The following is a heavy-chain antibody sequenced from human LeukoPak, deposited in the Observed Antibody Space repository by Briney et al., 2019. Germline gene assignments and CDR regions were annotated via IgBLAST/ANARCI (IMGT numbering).Heavy chain of an antibody. D-gene: IGHD6-13*01. V-gene: IGHV3-7*03. J-gene: IGHJ4*02. CDR1: GFTFSDYW. CDR2: INQDGGEK. CDR3: ARDGPAAGLYLDH. Sequence: GGSLRLSCVASGFTFSDYWMSWVRQTPGKGLEWEADINQDGGEKYYLDSLKGRFTISRDNSMNSLHLQMNSLRVEDTAVYYCARDGPAAGLYLDHWGQGILVTVAS.